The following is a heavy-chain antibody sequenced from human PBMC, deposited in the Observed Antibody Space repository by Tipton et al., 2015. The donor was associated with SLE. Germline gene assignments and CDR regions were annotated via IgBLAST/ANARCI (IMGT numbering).Heavy chain of an antibody. D-gene: IGHD4-11*01. CDR2: IYTSGST. V-gene: IGHV4-61*02. CDR3: ASEYSNYARGAFDI. J-gene: IGHJ3*02. Sequence: TLSLTCTVSGGSISSGSYYWSWIRQPAGKGLEWIGRIYTSGSTNYNPSLKSRVTISVDTSKNQFSLKLSSVTAADTAVYYCASEYSNYARGAFDIWGQGTMVTVSS. CDR1: GGSISSGSYY.